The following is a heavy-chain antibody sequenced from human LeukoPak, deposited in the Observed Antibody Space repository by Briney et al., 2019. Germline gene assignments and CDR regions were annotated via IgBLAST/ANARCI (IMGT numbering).Heavy chain of an antibody. Sequence: SETLSLTCTVSGGSISSYYWSWIRQPPGKGLEWIGYIYYSGSTNYNPSLKSRVTISVDTSKNQFSLKLSSVTAADTAVYYCARGHYYYYMDVWGKGTTVTVSS. CDR2: IYYSGST. CDR1: GGSISSYY. J-gene: IGHJ6*03. CDR3: ARGHYYYYMDV. V-gene: IGHV4-59*12.